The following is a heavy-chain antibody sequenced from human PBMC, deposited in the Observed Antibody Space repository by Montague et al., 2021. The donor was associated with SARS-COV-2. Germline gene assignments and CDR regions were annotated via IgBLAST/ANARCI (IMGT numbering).Heavy chain of an antibody. CDR1: GDSISRYY. V-gene: IGHV4-4*07. J-gene: IGHJ2*01. CDR2: IYTGGYV. CDR3: ARAIWHLDV. Sequence: SETLSLTCSVSGDSISRYYWSWIRQSDGKGLEWIGRIYTGGYVNYNPALRSRVSMSVDTSKSQVSLNVTSVTAADTAVYYCARAIWHLDVWGRGILGTVSS.